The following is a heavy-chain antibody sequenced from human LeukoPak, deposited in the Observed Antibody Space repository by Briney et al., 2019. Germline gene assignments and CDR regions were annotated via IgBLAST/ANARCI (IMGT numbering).Heavy chain of an antibody. CDR1: GFTLSSFA. Sequence: GGSLRPSWAAAGFTLSSFAMNWVRLAPGKWLEWVSAIIGGGGSTFYAESVKGRFTISRDNSENTLYLQMNSLRAEDTAVYYCVKRTVNYPFDFWGQGTLLTVSS. D-gene: IGHD1-7*01. J-gene: IGHJ4*02. V-gene: IGHV3-23*01. CDR2: IIGGGGST. CDR3: VKRTVNYPFDF.